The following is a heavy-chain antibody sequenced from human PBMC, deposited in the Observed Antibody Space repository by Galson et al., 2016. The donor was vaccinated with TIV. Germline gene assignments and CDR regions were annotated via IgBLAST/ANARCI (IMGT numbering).Heavy chain of an antibody. CDR3: ATVAWFPGLSLDN. D-gene: IGHD2/OR15-2a*01. V-gene: IGHV1-24*01. CDR1: GNSLNELV. Sequence: SVKVSCKVSGNSLNELVIHWVRQAPGKGLEWMGGFDPKVSKTVYAQMLQGRVTMAADTSRNTAYMELGSLRFEDTAVYYCATVAWFPGLSLDNWGQGTLVTVSS. CDR2: FDPKVSKT. J-gene: IGHJ4*02.